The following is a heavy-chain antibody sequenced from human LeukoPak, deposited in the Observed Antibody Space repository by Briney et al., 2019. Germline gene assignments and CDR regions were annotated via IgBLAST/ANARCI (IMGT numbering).Heavy chain of an antibody. V-gene: IGHV3-11*01. Sequence: AGGSLRLSCTASGFTFGDYYMGWIRQAPGKGLEWVSFISSSGSTIYYADSMKGRFTISRDNAKNSVYLQMNSLRAEDTAVYYGTRGLGYCSCGSCPRRAFDIWGQGTVVTVSS. D-gene: IGHD2-15*01. CDR3: TRGLGYCSCGSCPRRAFDI. CDR2: ISSSGSTI. J-gene: IGHJ3*02. CDR1: GFTFGDYY.